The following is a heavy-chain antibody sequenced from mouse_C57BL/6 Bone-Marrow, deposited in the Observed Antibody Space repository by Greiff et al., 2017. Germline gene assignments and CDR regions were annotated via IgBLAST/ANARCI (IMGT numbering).Heavy chain of an antibody. D-gene: IGHD4-1*01. CDR3: ARSGPLGRSFDY. CDR1: GYTFTSYW. Sequence: VQLHQPGAELVKPGASVKMSCKASGYTFTSYWITWVKQRPGQGLEWIGDIYPTSGRTNYNEKFKSKAILTVDTSSNTAYMQLSSLPSEDSAVFYCARSGPLGRSFDYWGQGTTLTVSS. J-gene: IGHJ2*01. CDR2: IYPTSGRT. V-gene: IGHV1-55*01.